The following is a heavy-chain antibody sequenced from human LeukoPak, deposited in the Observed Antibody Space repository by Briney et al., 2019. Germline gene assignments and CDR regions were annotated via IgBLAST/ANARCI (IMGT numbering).Heavy chain of an antibody. CDR3: ARDPSIAAALTGYYFDY. J-gene: IGHJ4*02. CDR1: GYTFTGYY. V-gene: IGHV1-2*02. Sequence: ASVKVSCKASGYTFTGYYMHWVRQAPGQGLEWMGWINPNSGGTNYAQKFQGRVTKTRDTSISTAYMELSRLRSDDTAVYYCARDPSIAAALTGYYFDYWGQGTLVTVSS. D-gene: IGHD6-13*01. CDR2: INPNSGGT.